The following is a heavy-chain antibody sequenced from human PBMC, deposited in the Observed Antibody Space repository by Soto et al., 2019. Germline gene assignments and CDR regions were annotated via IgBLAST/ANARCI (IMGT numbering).Heavy chain of an antibody. J-gene: IGHJ4*02. CDR1: GGSISSSSYY. Sequence: SETLSLTCTVSGGSISSSSYYWGWIRQPPGKGLEWIGSIYYSGSTYYNPSLKSRVTISVDTSKNQFSLKLSSVTAADTAVYYCARQSRSPYYGSGRGGNYFDYWGQGTLVTVSS. V-gene: IGHV4-39*01. CDR3: ARQSRSPYYGSGRGGNYFDY. D-gene: IGHD3-10*01. CDR2: IYYSGST.